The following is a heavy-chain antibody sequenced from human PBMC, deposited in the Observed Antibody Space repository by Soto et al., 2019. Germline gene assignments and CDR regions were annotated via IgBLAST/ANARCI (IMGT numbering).Heavy chain of an antibody. CDR2: IYYSGST. Sequence: SETLSLTCTVSGGSISSYYWSWIRQPPGKGLEWIGYIYYSGSTNYNPSLKSRVTISVDTSKNQFSLKLGSGPAGDAAFFYCAGPGNYGFYYYYRDVGGKGTTVTVSS. D-gene: IGHD1-7*01. J-gene: IGHJ6*03. V-gene: IGHV4-59*01. CDR1: GGSISSYY. CDR3: AGPGNYGFYYYYRDV.